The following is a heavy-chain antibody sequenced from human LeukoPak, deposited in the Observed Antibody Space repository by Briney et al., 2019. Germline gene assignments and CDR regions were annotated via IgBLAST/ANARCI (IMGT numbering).Heavy chain of an antibody. CDR2: ISSSGSTI. CDR1: GFTFSSYE. V-gene: IGHV3-48*03. CDR3: ARNKRGLPRIGFDY. Sequence: GGSLRLSCAASGFTFSSYEMNWVRQAPGKGLEWVSYISSSGSTIYYADSVKGRFTISRDNAKNSLYLQMNSLRAEDTAVYYCARNKRGLPRIGFDYWGQGTLVTVPS. D-gene: IGHD1-26*01. J-gene: IGHJ4*02.